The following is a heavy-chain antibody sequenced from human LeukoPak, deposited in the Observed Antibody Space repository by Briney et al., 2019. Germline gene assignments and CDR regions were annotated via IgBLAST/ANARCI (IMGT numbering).Heavy chain of an antibody. D-gene: IGHD3-22*01. V-gene: IGHV3-23*01. CDR3: AKDGPTPLDSSGYYSYWYFDL. CDR1: GFTFSGYA. Sequence: GGSLRLSCAASGFTFSGYAMSWVRQAPGKGLEWVSVISGSGGSTYYADSVKGRFTISRDNSKNTLYLQMNSLRAEDTAVYYCAKDGPTPLDSSGYYSYWYFDLWGRGTLVTVSS. CDR2: ISGSGGST. J-gene: IGHJ2*01.